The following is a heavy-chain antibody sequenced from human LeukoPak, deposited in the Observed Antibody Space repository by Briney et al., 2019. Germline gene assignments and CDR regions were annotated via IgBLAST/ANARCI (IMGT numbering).Heavy chain of an antibody. CDR2: INSDGSST. D-gene: IGHD2-21*01. V-gene: IGHV3-74*01. CDR3: ARVTGSMASDY. Sequence: PGGSLRLSCAASGFTFSSYWMHWVRQAPGKGLVWVSRINSDGSSTSYADSVKGRFTISRDNAKNALYLQMNSLRAEDTAVYYCARVTGSMASDYWGQGTLVTVSS. J-gene: IGHJ4*02. CDR1: GFTFSSYW.